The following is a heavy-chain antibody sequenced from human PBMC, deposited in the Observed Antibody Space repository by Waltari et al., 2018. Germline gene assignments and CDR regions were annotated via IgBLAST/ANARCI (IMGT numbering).Heavy chain of an antibody. V-gene: IGHV1-69-2*01. CDR3: ATAVRSTMGGV. CDR2: VDPKDGET. D-gene: IGHD3-10*01. Sequence: EVQLVQSGAEVKKHGATVKVTCTASGYTFTDNYMHWGQQAPGKGLEWMGRVDPKDGETIYAEKFQGRVTITTDTSTSTAYMELSSLRSEDTAVYYCATAVRSTMGGVWGQGTLVTVSS. CDR1: GYTFTDNY. J-gene: IGHJ4*02.